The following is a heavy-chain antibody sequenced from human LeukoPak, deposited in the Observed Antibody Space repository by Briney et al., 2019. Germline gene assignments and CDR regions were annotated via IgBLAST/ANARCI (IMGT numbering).Heavy chain of an antibody. Sequence: ASVTVSFTASGYTFTFYSIHWVRQAPGQGLEWMGWINTNTGGANYAQRFQDRVTMTRDTSISTTYMELTRLRSDDTAVYYCARGRHSDSWGQGSLVTVSS. V-gene: IGHV1-2*02. J-gene: IGHJ4*02. CDR3: ARGRHSDS. CDR2: INTNTGGA. CDR1: GYTFTFYS. D-gene: IGHD2-15*01.